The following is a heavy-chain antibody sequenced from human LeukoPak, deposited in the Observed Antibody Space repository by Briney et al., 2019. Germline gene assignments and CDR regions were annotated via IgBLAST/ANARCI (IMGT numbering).Heavy chain of an antibody. J-gene: IGHJ4*02. Sequence: ASVTVSCKASGYTFTGYYMHWVRQAPGQGLEWMGGINPNTGVTHYAQKIQDRVTMTRDTSISTAYMELSRLRSDDTAVYYCARDLLVGPTNAYWGQGTLVTVSS. D-gene: IGHD1-26*01. CDR3: ARDLLVGPTNAY. CDR1: GYTFTGYY. CDR2: INPNTGVT. V-gene: IGHV1-2*02.